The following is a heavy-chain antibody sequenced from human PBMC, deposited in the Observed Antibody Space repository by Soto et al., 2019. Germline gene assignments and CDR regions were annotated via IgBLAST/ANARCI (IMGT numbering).Heavy chain of an antibody. CDR3: AIIATRTTTGDACDI. J-gene: IGHJ3*02. Sequence: EVQLLESGGALVQPGGSLRLSCAASGFTFNNYAMNWVRQAPGKGLEWVSAVRGSGENTHYAGSVKGRFTISRDNSKNTLYLQMNSLRAGDTALYYCAIIATRTTTGDACDIWGQGTMVTFSS. D-gene: IGHD4-17*01. V-gene: IGHV3-23*01. CDR1: GFTFNNYA. CDR2: VRGSGENT.